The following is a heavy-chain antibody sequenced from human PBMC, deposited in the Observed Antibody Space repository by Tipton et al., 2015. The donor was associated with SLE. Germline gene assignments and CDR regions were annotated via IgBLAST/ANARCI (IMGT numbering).Heavy chain of an antibody. CDR2: IYYSGDT. V-gene: IGHV4-39*07. D-gene: IGHD3-16*01. CDR1: GFTVSSNY. J-gene: IGHJ6*02. Sequence: LRLSCAASGFTVSSNYMSWVRQPPGKGLEWIGTIYYSGDTYYNASLTSRVTISVDTSKNQFSLKLRSVTAADTAVYYCARDRGGYRYYYGMDVWGQGTTVTVSS. CDR3: ARDRGGYRYYYGMDV.